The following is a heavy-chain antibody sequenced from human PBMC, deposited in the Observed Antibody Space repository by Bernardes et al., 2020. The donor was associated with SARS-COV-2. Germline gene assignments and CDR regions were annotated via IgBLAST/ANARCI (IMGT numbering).Heavy chain of an antibody. CDR1: GLDLSDYW. Sequence: GGSLRLSCAGSGLDLSDYWMTWVRQAPGKGLEWVANIKRDGSETYYVDSVKGRFTISRDNAKNLVFLQMNSLRAEDTAVFYCVRSAGMDVWGQGTMVTVSS. V-gene: IGHV3-7*03. CDR3: VRSAGMDV. J-gene: IGHJ6*02. CDR2: IKRDGSET.